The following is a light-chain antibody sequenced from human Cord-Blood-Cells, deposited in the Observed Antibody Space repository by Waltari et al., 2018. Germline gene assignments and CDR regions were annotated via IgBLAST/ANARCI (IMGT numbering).Light chain of an antibody. CDR3: QQRSNAVIT. CDR2: DAA. V-gene: IGKV3-11*01. J-gene: IGKJ5*01. CDR1: QSVSSY. Sequence: EIVLTQSPATLSLSPGERATLSCRASQSVSSYLAWYQQKPGQAPRLLISDAANRATGIPARFSGSGSGTDFTLTISSLEPEDVAVYYCQQRSNAVITFGQGTRLEIK.